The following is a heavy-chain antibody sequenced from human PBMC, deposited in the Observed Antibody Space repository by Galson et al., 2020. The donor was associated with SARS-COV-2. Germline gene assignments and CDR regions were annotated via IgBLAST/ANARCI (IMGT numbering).Heavy chain of an antibody. D-gene: IGHD1-1*01. J-gene: IGHJ6*02. Sequence: KIGESLKISCQASGYNFANYWIAWVRQMPGKGLEWMGIVYGGDSDVIYSPAFQGQVTISAAKSITTAYLQWTSLKASDTATYFCARVIEGTNWQKHMDVWGQGTAVTVS. CDR2: VYGGDSDV. CDR1: GYNFANYW. V-gene: IGHV5-51*01. CDR3: ARVIEGTNWQKHMDV.